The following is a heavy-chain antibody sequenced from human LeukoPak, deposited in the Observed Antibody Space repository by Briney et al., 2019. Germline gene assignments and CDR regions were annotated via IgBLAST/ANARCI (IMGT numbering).Heavy chain of an antibody. V-gene: IGHV4-34*01. D-gene: IGHD3-3*01. CDR2: INHSGST. CDR1: GGSFSGYY. CDR3: ARLEYDFWSGFSWFDP. Sequence: SETLSLTCAVYGGSFSGYYWSWIRQPPGKGLEWIGEINHSGSTNYNPSLKSRVTISVGTSKNQFSLKLSSVTAADTAVYYCARLEYDFWSGFSWFDPWGQGTLVTVSS. J-gene: IGHJ5*02.